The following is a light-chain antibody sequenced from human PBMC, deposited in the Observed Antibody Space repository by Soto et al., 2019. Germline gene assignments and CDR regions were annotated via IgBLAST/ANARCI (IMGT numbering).Light chain of an antibody. Sequence: DMQMTQSPSSLSASVGDRVTITCRAGQGLGNFLAWYQQKPGKAPRLLVYSASTLQRGVPSRFSGSGSGTEFTLTINALQPEDVATYYCQTYNGPPLSLGGGTRVDI. V-gene: IGKV1-27*01. J-gene: IGKJ4*01. CDR2: SAS. CDR3: QTYNGPPLS. CDR1: QGLGNF.